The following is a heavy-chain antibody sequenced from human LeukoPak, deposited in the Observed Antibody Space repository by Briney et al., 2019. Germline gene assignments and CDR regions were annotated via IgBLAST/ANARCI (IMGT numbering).Heavy chain of an antibody. CDR2: IYYSGST. Sequence: SETLSLTCTVSGGSISSSSYYWGWIRQPPGKGLEWIGSIYYSGSTNYNPSLKSRVTISVDTSKNQFSLKLSSVTAADTAVYYCARVRSYTAVAGNWGQGTLVTVSS. CDR3: ARVRSYTAVAGN. D-gene: IGHD6-19*01. V-gene: IGHV4-39*07. CDR1: GGSISSSSYY. J-gene: IGHJ4*02.